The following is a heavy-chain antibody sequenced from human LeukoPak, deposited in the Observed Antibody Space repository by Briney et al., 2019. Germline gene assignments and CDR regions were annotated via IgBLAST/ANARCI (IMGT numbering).Heavy chain of an antibody. CDR3: ARLPRPGIAAAGPGSDY. Sequence: TSETLSLTCTVSGGSISSSSYYWGWIRQHPGKGLEWIGSIYYSGSTYYNPSLKSRVTISVDTSKNQFSLKLSSVTAADTAVYYCARLPRPGIAAAGPGSDYWGQGTLVTVSS. CDR1: GGSISSSSYY. V-gene: IGHV4-39*01. J-gene: IGHJ4*02. D-gene: IGHD6-13*01. CDR2: IYYSGST.